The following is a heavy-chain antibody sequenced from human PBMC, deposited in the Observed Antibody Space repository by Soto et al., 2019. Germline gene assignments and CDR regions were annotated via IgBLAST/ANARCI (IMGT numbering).Heavy chain of an antibody. Sequence: PSETLSLTCAVYGGSFSGYYWSWIRQPPGKGLEWIGEINHSGSTNYNPSLKSRVTISVDTSKNQFSLKLSSVTAADTAVYYCVRSRRDFWSGYTAYYYYYFMDVWGKGSTVTVSS. J-gene: IGHJ6*03. CDR3: VRSRRDFWSGYTAYYYYYFMDV. V-gene: IGHV4-34*01. D-gene: IGHD3-3*01. CDR2: INHSGST. CDR1: GGSFSGYY.